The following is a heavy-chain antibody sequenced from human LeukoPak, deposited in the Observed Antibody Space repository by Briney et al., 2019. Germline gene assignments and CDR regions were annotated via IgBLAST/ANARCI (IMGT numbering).Heavy chain of an antibody. CDR2: INPNSGGA. J-gene: IGHJ4*02. D-gene: IGHD5-18*01. V-gene: IGHV1-2*02. Sequence: ASVKVSCKASGYTFTGYYMHWVRQAPGQGLEWMGWINPNSGGANYAQKFQGRVTMTRDTSISTAYMELSRLRSDDTAVYYCARDRAAIAIPYFGYWGQGTLVTVSS. CDR3: ARDRAAIAIPYFGY. CDR1: GYTFTGYY.